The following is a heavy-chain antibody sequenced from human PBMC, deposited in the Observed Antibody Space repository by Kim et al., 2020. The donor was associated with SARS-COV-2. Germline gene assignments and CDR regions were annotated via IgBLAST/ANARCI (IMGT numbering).Heavy chain of an antibody. Sequence: ASVKVSCKASGYTFTSYAMNWVRQVPGQGLEWMGWINTNTGNPTYAQGFTGRFVFSLDTSVSTAYLQISSLKAEDTAVYYCARENSITIFGVVISFDYMDVWGKGTTVTVSS. V-gene: IGHV7-4-1*02. CDR1: GYTFTSYA. D-gene: IGHD3-3*01. CDR3: ARENSITIFGVVISFDYMDV. J-gene: IGHJ6*03. CDR2: INTNTGNP.